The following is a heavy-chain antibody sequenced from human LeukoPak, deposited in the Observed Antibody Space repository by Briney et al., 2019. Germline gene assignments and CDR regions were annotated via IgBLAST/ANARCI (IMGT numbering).Heavy chain of an antibody. CDR2: INWNGGST. J-gene: IGHJ4*02. CDR1: GFTFDDYG. D-gene: IGHD6-13*01. V-gene: IGHV3-20*04. CDR3: ARVGALSSSWLLY. Sequence: GGSLRLSCAASGFTFDDYGMSWVRQAPGKGLEWVSGINWNGGSTGYADSVKGRFTISRDNAKNSLYLQMNSLRAEDTAVYFCARVGALSSSWLLYWGQGTLVTVSS.